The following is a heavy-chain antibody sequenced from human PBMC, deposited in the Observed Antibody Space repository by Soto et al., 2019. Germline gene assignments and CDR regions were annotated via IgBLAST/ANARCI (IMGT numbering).Heavy chain of an antibody. J-gene: IGHJ4*02. Sequence: TSETLSLTCTVSGGSISSYYWSWIRQPPGKGLEWIGYIYYSGSTNYNPSLKSRVTISVDTSKNQFSLKLSSVTAADTAVYYCARLNRYFDWLLFDYWGQGTLVTVSS. D-gene: IGHD3-9*01. CDR3: ARLNRYFDWLLFDY. CDR2: IYYSGST. CDR1: GGSISSYY. V-gene: IGHV4-59*08.